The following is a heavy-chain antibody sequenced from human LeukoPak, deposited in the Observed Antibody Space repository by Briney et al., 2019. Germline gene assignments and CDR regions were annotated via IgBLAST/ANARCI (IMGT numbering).Heavy chain of an antibody. J-gene: IGHJ4*02. D-gene: IGHD3-10*01. CDR2: IYYSGST. CDR1: GGSISSYY. Sequence: KPSETLSLTCTVSGGSISSYYWSWLRQPPGKGLEWIGYIYYSGSTNYNPSLKSRVTISVDTSKNQFSLKLSSVTAADTAVYYCARVKIPSFYYYGSGSYYNTFDYWGQGTLVTVSS. V-gene: IGHV4-59*01. CDR3: ARVKIPSFYYYGSGSYYNTFDY.